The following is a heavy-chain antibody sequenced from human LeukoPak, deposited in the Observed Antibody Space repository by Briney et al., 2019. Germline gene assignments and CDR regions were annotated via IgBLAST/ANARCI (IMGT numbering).Heavy chain of an antibody. J-gene: IGHJ3*02. CDR3: ARVLAGYDTSGYYWDAFDI. Sequence: SVKVSCKASGGTFSNFAISWVRQAPGQGLEWMGGIIPIFGTTNYAQKFQGRVTITADESTSTAYMELSSLRSEDTAVYYCARVLAGYDTSGYYWDAFDIWGQGTMVTVSS. CDR1: GGTFSNFA. D-gene: IGHD3-22*01. CDR2: IIPIFGTT. V-gene: IGHV1-69*13.